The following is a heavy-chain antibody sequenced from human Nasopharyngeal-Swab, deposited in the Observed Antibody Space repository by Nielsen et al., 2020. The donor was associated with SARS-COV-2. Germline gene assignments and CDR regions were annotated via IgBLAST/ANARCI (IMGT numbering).Heavy chain of an antibody. J-gene: IGHJ4*02. CDR1: GFTFGSYW. CDR3: ARVYYGCLES. CDR2: IKQDASEK. D-gene: IGHD3-10*01. Sequence: LSLTCAASGFTFGSYWMSWVRQAPGKGLEWVANIKQDASEKSYVDSVKGRFTISRDNAKNSLYLQMNSLRAEDTAVYYCARVYYGCLESWGQGTLVTVSS. V-gene: IGHV3-7*01.